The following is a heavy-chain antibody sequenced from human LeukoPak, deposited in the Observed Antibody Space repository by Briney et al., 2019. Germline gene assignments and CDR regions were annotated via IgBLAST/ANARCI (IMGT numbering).Heavy chain of an antibody. CDR1: GYSISSGYY. CDR2: IYHSGST. D-gene: IGHD3-9*01. Sequence: SETLSLTCTVSGYSISSGYYWGWIRQPPGKGLEWIGSIYHSGSTYYNPSLKSRVTISVDTSKNQFSLKLSSVTAADTAVYYCASMRRYFDWSPYYYYMDVWGKGTTVTVSS. V-gene: IGHV4-38-2*02. CDR3: ASMRRYFDWSPYYYYMDV. J-gene: IGHJ6*03.